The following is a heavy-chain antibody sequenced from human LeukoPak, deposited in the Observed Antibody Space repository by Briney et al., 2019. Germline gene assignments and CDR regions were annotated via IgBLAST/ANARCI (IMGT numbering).Heavy chain of an antibody. V-gene: IGHV4-34*01. D-gene: IGHD3-10*01. CDR2: INHSGST. CDR3: ARGPYLHLYYYGSGSYYNSAWFDP. Sequence: SETLSLTCAVYGGSFSGYYWSWIRQPPGKGLEWIGEINHSGSTNYNPSLKSRVTISVDTSKNQFSLKLSSVTAADTAVYYCARGPYLHLYYYGSGSYYNSAWFDPWGQGTLVTVSS. J-gene: IGHJ5*02. CDR1: GGSFSGYY.